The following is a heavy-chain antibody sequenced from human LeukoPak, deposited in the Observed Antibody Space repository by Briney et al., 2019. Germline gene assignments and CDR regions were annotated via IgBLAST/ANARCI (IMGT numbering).Heavy chain of an antibody. CDR2: IKEDGSEK. J-gene: IGHJ4*02. Sequence: PGGSLRLSCAASGFTFSESWMTWVRQAPGKGLEWVANIKEDGSEKYHVDSVKGRFTIYRDNAQDSLSLQMNSLRAEDTAIYYCARGRGSPDYWGRGTLVTASS. CDR1: GFTFSESW. D-gene: IGHD2-15*01. CDR3: ARGRGSPDY. V-gene: IGHV3-7*01.